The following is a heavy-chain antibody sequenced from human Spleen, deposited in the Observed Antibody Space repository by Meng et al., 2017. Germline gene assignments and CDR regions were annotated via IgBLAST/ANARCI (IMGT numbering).Heavy chain of an antibody. CDR3: ARNKLRDGTDY. Sequence: KVFCKGSGYSFTSYWIGWVRQMPGKGLEWMGIIYPGDSDTRYSPSFQNQVTISADKSISTAYLQWSSLKASDTAMYYCARNKLRDGTDYWGQGTLVTVSS. CDR2: IYPGDSDT. J-gene: IGHJ4*02. V-gene: IGHV5-51*01. CDR1: GYSFTSYW. D-gene: IGHD6-13*01.